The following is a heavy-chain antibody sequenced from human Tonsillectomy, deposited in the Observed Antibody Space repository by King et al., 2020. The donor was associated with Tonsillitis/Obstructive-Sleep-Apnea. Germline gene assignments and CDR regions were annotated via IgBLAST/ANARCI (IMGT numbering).Heavy chain of an antibody. V-gene: IGHV3-33*01. CDR3: ARGEGIWSSSFFPYYMDV. Sequence: VQLVESGGGVVQPGRSLRLSCAASGFTFSSYGMHWVRQAPGKGLEWVAVIWYDGSNKYYADSVKGRFTISRDNSKNTLYLQMNSLRAEDTAVYYCARGEGIWSSSFFPYYMDVWGKGTTVTVSS. J-gene: IGHJ6*03. CDR1: GFTFSSYG. CDR2: IWYDGSNK. D-gene: IGHD6-6*01.